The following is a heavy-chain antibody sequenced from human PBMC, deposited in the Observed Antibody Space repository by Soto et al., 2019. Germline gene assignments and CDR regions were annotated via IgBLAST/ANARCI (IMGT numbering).Heavy chain of an antibody. D-gene: IGHD1-7*01. CDR2: IYSDDDK. CDR1: GFSLTTNGVA. V-gene: IGHV2-5*02. CDR3: AHRRDWNYQFDY. Sequence: QITLKESGPTLVKPTQTLTLTCTFSGFSLTTNGVAVAWIRQPPGKAPEWLALIYSDDDKRYSPSLKSRLTITKDTSKNQLVLTMTDMDPVDTATYYCAHRRDWNYQFDYWGQGTLVTVSS. J-gene: IGHJ4*02.